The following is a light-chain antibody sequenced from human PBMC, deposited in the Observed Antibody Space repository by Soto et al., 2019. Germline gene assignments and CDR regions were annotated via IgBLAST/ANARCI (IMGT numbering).Light chain of an antibody. Sequence: EIVLTQSPGTLSLSPGEIATLSCRASQSVSNSFLAWYQQKPGQAPRLLIYGASSRATGIPDRFSGSGSGTDFTLTISRLEPEDFAVYYCQQYDSSPWTFGQGTKVEIK. V-gene: IGKV3-20*01. CDR2: GAS. J-gene: IGKJ1*01. CDR3: QQYDSSPWT. CDR1: QSVSNSF.